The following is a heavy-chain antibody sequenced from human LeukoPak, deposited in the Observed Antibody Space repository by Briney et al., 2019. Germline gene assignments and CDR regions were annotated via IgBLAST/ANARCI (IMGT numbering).Heavy chain of an antibody. CDR1: GFTFNKYW. J-gene: IGHJ4*02. Sequence: PGGSLRLSCAASGFTFNKYWMTWVRQAPGKGLEWVANIKQDGSGKHYVSSVKGRFTISRDNAKNSVYLQMNSLRDEDTAIYYCARENWGPDYWGQGTLVTVSS. V-gene: IGHV3-7*01. D-gene: IGHD7-27*01. CDR2: IKQDGSGK. CDR3: ARENWGPDY.